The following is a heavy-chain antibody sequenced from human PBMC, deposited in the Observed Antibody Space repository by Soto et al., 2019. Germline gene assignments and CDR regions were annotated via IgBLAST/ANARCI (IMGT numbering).Heavy chain of an antibody. J-gene: IGHJ4*02. CDR2: IYHSGTT. V-gene: IGHV4-4*02. Sequence: QVQLQESGPGLVKPSGTLSLTCAVSGGSISSKNWWSWVRQPPGKGLEWIGEIYHSGTTNYNPSLKSRVPISLNKSKYPFSLKLSPGTAAETAGYYWAGNNGRAAFDSWGQGTLVTVSS. D-gene: IGHD1-1*01. CDR3: AGNNGRAAFDS. CDR1: GGSISSKNW.